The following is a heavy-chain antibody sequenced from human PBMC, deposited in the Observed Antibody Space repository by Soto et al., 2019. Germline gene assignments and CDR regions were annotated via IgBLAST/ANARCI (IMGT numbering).Heavy chain of an antibody. J-gene: IGHJ4*02. D-gene: IGHD3-16*01. CDR1: GFTLSTYS. CDR3: AKDRLGQVADAFDH. CDR2: ISGTGGST. V-gene: IGHV3-23*01. Sequence: VWSLRLSCAASGFTLSTYSMNWVRQAPGKGLEWVSAISGTGGSTYYADSVRGRFTISRDNSKNTLYLEMNSLRVEDTAIYYCAKDRLGQVADAFDHWGQGILVTVSS.